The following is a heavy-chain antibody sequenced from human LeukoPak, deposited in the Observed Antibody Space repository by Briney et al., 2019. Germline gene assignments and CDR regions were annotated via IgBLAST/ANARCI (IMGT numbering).Heavy chain of an antibody. J-gene: IGHJ6*02. CDR1: GGPFSGYY. CDR2: FNYSGGT. Sequence: SGTLSLTCAVYGGPFSGYYWRWIRQPPGKGLGWIGEFNYSGGTTYNPSLKSRVTISVDTSKTQFTLRLNSVTAADTAVYYCARGRSNYYYYGMDVWGQGTTVTVSS. D-gene: IGHD2-15*01. CDR3: ARGRSNYYYYGMDV. V-gene: IGHV4-34*01.